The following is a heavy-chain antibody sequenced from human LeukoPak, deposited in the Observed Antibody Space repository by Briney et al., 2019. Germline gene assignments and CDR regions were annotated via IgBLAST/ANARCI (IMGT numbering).Heavy chain of an antibody. D-gene: IGHD1-14*01. CDR2: IDWDDDK. J-gene: IGHJ5*02. CDR3: ARIVHTGGWFDP. CDR1: GFSLSTSGMC. V-gene: IGHV2-70*20. Sequence: SGPALVKPTQTLTLICTFSGFSLSTSGMCVCWVRQPPGKALEWLALIDWDDDKYYSTSLKTRLTISKDTSKNQVVLTMTNMDPVDTATYYCARIVHTGGWFDPWGQGTLVTVSS.